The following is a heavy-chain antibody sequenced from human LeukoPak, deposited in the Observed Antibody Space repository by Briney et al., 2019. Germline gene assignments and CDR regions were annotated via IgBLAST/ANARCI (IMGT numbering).Heavy chain of an antibody. CDR3: AREGTYYYDSSGYVFDY. CDR1: GFTFSSYS. J-gene: IGHJ4*02. CDR2: ISSSSSYI. V-gene: IGHV3-21*01. D-gene: IGHD3-22*01. Sequence: GGSLRLSCAASGFTFSSYSMNWVRQAPGKGLEWVSSISSSSSYIYYADSVKGRFTISRDNAKNSLYLQMNSLRAEDTAVYYCAREGTYYYDSSGYVFDYWGQGTLVTVSS.